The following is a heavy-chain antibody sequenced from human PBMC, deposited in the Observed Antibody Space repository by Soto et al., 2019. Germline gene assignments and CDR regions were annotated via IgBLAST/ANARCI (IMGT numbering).Heavy chain of an antibody. J-gene: IGHJ4*02. D-gene: IGHD3-9*01. V-gene: IGHV3-21*01. CDR3: ARVHYDILTGDRY. Sequence: EVQLVESGGGLVKPGGSLRLSCAASGFTFSRYSMNWVRQAPGKGLEWVSSISSSSTYIYYADSVKGRFTISRDNAKNSLYLQGNSLIDEDTAVYYCARVHYDILTGDRYWGQGTLVTVSS. CDR2: ISSSSTYI. CDR1: GFTFSRYS.